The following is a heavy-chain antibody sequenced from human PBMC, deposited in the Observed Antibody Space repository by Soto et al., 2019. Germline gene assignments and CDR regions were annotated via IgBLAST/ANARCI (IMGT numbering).Heavy chain of an antibody. CDR1: GLTFGSRA. V-gene: IGHV3-23*01. CDR2: ITDTGGDA. CDR3: ARGSTDSYPGSRIFDF. D-gene: IGHD3-10*01. Sequence: VGSLRLSCVASGLTFGSRAMSWVRQAPGEGLQWVSTITDTGGDAKYADSVRGRFVISRDNSKKTLYLQMTSLTAEDSAMYYCARGSTDSYPGSRIFDFWGRGTLVTVSS. J-gene: IGHJ4*02.